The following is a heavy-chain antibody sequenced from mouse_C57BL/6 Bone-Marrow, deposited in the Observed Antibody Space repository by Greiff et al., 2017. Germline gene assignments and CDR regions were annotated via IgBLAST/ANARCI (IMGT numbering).Heavy chain of an antibody. J-gene: IGHJ3*01. CDR1: GFTFSSYA. Sequence: DVKLVESGGGLVKPGGSLKLSCAASGFTFSSYAMSWVRQTPEKRLEWVATISDGGSYTYYPDNVKGRFTISRDNAKNNLYLQMSHLKSEDTAMYYCARVWFAYWGQGTLVTVSA. CDR2: ISDGGSYT. V-gene: IGHV5-4*03. CDR3: ARVWFAY.